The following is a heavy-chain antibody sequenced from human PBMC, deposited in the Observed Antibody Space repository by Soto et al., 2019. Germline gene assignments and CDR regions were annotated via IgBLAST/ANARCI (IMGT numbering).Heavy chain of an antibody. Sequence: QVQLVESGGGLVKPGGSLRLSCAASGFTFSDSYMTWIRQAPGKGLEWVSYISGSGSTIYYADSVKGRFTVSRDNARNSLYLQMKSLRAEDTAVYYCESDQYYYASGYWGQGTLVTVSS. CDR1: GFTFSDSY. CDR2: ISGSGSTI. D-gene: IGHD3-10*01. CDR3: ESDQYYYASGY. V-gene: IGHV3-11*01. J-gene: IGHJ4*02.